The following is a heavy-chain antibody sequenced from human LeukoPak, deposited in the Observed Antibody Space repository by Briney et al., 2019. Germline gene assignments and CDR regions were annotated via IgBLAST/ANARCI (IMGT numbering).Heavy chain of an antibody. CDR2: INWNGGST. CDR3: ARDSSSWYVSEH. Sequence: GGSLRLSCAASGFTFSSYSMNWVRQAPGKGLEWVSGINWNGGSTGYADSVKGRFTISRDNAKNSLYLQMNSLRAEDTALYYCARDSSSWYVSEHWGQGTLVTVSS. V-gene: IGHV3-20*04. CDR1: GFTFSSYS. D-gene: IGHD6-13*01. J-gene: IGHJ1*01.